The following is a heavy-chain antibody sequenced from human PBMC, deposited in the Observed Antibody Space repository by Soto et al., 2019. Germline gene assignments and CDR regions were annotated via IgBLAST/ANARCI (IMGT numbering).Heavy chain of an antibody. Sequence: QVQLQESGPGLVKPSETLSLTCTVSGGSISSYYWSWIRQPPGKGLEWIGYIYYSGSTNYNPSLKRGVALSVVTSEVCVPLKRSSVTVAGSALYYSARQGPYGILTGDSHHDACDMWGKGTMVTVS. V-gene: IGHV4-59*08. CDR2: IYYSGST. D-gene: IGHD3-9*01. CDR3: ARQGPYGILTGDSHHDACDM. CDR1: GGSISSYY. J-gene: IGHJ3*02.